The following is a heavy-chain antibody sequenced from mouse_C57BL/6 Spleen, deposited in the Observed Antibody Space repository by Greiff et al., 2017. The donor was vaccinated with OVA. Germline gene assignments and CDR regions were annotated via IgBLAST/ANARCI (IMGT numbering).Heavy chain of an antibody. J-gene: IGHJ3*01. V-gene: IGHV1-59*01. CDR1: GYTFTSYW. CDR3: ARGYGNYDAWFAY. CDR2: IDPSDSYT. Sequence: QVHVKQPGAELVRPGTSVKLSCKASGYTFTSYWMHWVKQRPGQGLEWIGVIDPSDSYTNYNQKFKGKATLTVDTSSSTAYMQLSSLTSEDSAVYYCARGYGNYDAWFAYWGQGTLVTVSA. D-gene: IGHD2-10*02.